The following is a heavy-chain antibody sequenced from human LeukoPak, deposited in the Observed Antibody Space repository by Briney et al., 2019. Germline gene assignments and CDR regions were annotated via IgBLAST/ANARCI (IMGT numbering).Heavy chain of an antibody. Sequence: SATLSLTCTVSGGSISSYYWSWIRQSPGKGLEWIGYIYYSGSTNYNPSLKSRVTISVDTSKNQFSLKLSSVTAADTAVYYCARVGSRFWSGYYDYWGQGTLVTVSS. J-gene: IGHJ4*02. CDR2: IYYSGST. CDR1: GGSISSYY. CDR3: ARVGSRFWSGYYDY. D-gene: IGHD3-3*01. V-gene: IGHV4-59*01.